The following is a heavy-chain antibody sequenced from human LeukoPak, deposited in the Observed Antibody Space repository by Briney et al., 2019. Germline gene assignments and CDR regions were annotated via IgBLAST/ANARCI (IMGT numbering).Heavy chain of an antibody. V-gene: IGHV3-9*01. CDR1: GFTFDDYA. Sequence: PGGSLRLSCAASGFTFDDYAMHWVRQAPGKGLEWVSGISWNSGSIGYADSVKGRFTISRDNAKNSLYLQMNSLRAEDTAVYYCAKTATPGIAAAGPPDYWGQGTLVTVSS. CDR3: AKTATPGIAAAGPPDY. D-gene: IGHD6-13*01. CDR2: ISWNSGSI. J-gene: IGHJ4*02.